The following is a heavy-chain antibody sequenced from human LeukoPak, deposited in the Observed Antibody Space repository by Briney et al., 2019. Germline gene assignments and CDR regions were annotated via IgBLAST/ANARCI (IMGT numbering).Heavy chain of an antibody. CDR2: IYHSGST. Sequence: KPSETLSLTCTVSGGAINSSSYYWGWIRQPPGKGLEWIGNIYHSGSTYSNPSLKSRVIISVDTSKNQFSLKLSSVTAADTAVYWCARGAFGVLLSAFDIWGQGTMVTVSS. CDR1: GGAINSSSYY. V-gene: IGHV4-39*07. CDR3: ARGAFGVLLSAFDI. J-gene: IGHJ3*02. D-gene: IGHD3-3*01.